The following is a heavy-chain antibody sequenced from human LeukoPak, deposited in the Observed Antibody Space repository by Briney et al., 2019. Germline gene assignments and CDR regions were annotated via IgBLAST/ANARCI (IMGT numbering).Heavy chain of an antibody. Sequence: SVKVSCKASGGTFSSYAISWVRQAPGQGLEWMGRIIPILGIANYAQKFQGRVTITADKSTSTAYMELSSLRSEHTAVYYRARGTQRYYYYGMDVWGQGTTVTVSS. CDR1: GGTFSSYA. V-gene: IGHV1-69*04. CDR2: IIPILGIA. D-gene: IGHD6-25*01. CDR3: ARGTQRYYYYGMDV. J-gene: IGHJ6*02.